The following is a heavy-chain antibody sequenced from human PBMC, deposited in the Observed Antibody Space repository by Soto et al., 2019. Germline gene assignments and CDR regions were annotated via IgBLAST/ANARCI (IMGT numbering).Heavy chain of an antibody. Sequence: LRLSCAASGFTFSGSAMHWVRQASGKGLEWVGRIRSKANSYATAYAASVKGRFTISRDDSKNTAYLQMNSLKTEDTAVYYCTLPRDHGTYYYYYGMDVWGQGTTVTVSS. D-gene: IGHD4-17*01. V-gene: IGHV3-73*01. CDR3: TLPRDHGTYYYYYGMDV. CDR1: GFTFSGSA. J-gene: IGHJ6*02. CDR2: IRSKANSYAT.